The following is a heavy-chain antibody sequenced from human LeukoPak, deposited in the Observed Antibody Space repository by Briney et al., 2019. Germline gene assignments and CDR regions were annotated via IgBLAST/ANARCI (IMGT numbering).Heavy chain of an antibody. J-gene: IGHJ5*02. CDR2: INPSGGST. D-gene: IGHD2-15*01. Sequence: GASVKVSCKASGYTFTGYYMHWVRQAPGQGLEWMGIINPSGGSTSYAQKFQGRVTMTRDTSTSTVYMELSSLRSDDTAVYYCARAGYCSGGTCYVPYNWFDPWGQGTLVTVSS. CDR3: ARAGYCSGGTCYVPYNWFDP. CDR1: GYTFTGYY. V-gene: IGHV1-46*01.